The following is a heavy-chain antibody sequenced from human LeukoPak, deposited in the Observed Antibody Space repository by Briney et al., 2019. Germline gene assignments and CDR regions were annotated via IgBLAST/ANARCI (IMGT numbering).Heavy chain of an antibody. J-gene: IGHJ6*02. CDR1: GGSISGYY. CDR2: IYYRGST. CDR3: ARAFSGYDLGRYYYYGMDV. Sequence: PSETLSLTCTVSGGSISGYYWSWIRQPPGKGLEWIGYIYYRGSTNYNPTLKSRVTISVDTSKNQFSLELSSVTAADTAVYYCARAFSGYDLGRYYYYGMDVWGQGTTVTVSS. D-gene: IGHD5-12*01. V-gene: IGHV4-59*08.